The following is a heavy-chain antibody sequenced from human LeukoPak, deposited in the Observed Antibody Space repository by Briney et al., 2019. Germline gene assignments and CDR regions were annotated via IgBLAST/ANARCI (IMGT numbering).Heavy chain of an antibody. J-gene: IGHJ4*02. CDR2: ISWNSGSI. CDR3: AKDRITFGGVIPYYFDY. V-gene: IGHV3-9*01. Sequence: PGRSLRLSCAASGFTFDDYAMHWVRQAPGKGLEWVSGISWNSGSIGYADSVKGRSTISRDNAKNSLYLQMNSLRAEDTALYYCAKDRITFGGVIPYYFDYWGQGTLVTVSS. D-gene: IGHD3-16*02. CDR1: GFTFDDYA.